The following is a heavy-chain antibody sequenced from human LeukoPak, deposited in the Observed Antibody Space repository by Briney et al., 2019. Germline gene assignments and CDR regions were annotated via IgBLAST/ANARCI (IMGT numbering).Heavy chain of an antibody. J-gene: IGHJ4*02. D-gene: IGHD5-12*01. V-gene: IGHV3-23*01. CDR1: GFTFGNYA. Sequence: GGSLRLSCAAFGFTFGNYAMSWVRQTPGKGLEWVSHIIGSVPSTFYAESVKGRFTISRDNSKNTLYLQMNSLRADDTAVYYCAKGGYDYVEVGYFDYWGQGVLVTVSS. CDR2: IIGSVPST. CDR3: AKGGYDYVEVGYFDY.